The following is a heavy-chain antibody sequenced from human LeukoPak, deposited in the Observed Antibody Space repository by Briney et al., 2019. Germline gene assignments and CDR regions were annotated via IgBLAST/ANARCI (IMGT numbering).Heavy chain of an antibody. CDR2: IYHSGSP. CDR1: GYSISSASY. CDR3: ARLISSQGYFGVVID. Sequence: PTETLSLTCAVSGYSISSASYWGWIRQPPGKGLEWIGNIYHSGSPYYNPSLKSRVTISVDTSKNQFSLKLSSVTAADTAVNYCARLISSQGYFGVVIDWGQGTLVTVSS. J-gene: IGHJ4*02. V-gene: IGHV4-38-2*01. D-gene: IGHD3-3*01.